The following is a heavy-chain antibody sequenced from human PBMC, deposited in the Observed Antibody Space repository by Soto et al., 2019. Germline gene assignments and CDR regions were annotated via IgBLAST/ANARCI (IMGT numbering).Heavy chain of an antibody. D-gene: IGHD5-12*01. CDR1: GFTFSSYG. CDR3: AKDSGYEIGSFDY. J-gene: IGHJ4*02. Sequence: QVQLVESGGGVVQPGRSLRLSCAASGFTFSSYGMHWVRQAPGKGLEWVAVISYDGSNKYYADSVKGRFTISRDNSKNTLYLQMSSLRAEDTAVYYCAKDSGYEIGSFDYWGQGTLVTVSS. V-gene: IGHV3-30*18. CDR2: ISYDGSNK.